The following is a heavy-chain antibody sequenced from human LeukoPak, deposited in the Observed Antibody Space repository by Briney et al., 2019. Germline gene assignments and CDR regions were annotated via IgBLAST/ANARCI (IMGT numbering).Heavy chain of an antibody. CDR1: GGSFSGYY. V-gene: IGHV4-34*01. Sequence: PSKTLSLTCAVYGGSFSGYYWSWIRQPPGKGLEWIGEINHSGSTNYNPSLKSRVTISVDTSKNQFSLKLSSVTAADTAVYYCARRRYYGSGSYPGRTFDYWGQGTLVTVSS. CDR2: INHSGST. J-gene: IGHJ4*02. CDR3: ARRRYYGSGSYPGRTFDY. D-gene: IGHD3-10*01.